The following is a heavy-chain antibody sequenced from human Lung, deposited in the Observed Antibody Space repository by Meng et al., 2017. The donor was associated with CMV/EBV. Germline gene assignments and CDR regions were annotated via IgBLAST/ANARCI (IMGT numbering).Heavy chain of an antibody. J-gene: IGHJ4*02. CDR3: ARGRGPSGSWYIDY. D-gene: IGHD6-13*01. CDR2: INPSGGRT. V-gene: IGHV1-46*01. Sequence: ASXXVSXKADGYIFTSYFIHWVRQAPGQGLEWMGKINPSGGRTTYAQKFQGRLTMTRNSSTSTIYMEVSSLRSEDTAVYYCARGRGPSGSWYIDYWGQGTLVTGS. CDR1: GYIFTSYF.